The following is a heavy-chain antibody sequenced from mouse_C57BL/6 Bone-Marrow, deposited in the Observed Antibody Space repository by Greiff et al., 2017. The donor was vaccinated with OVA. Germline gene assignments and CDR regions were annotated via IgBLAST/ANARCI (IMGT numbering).Heavy chain of an antibody. D-gene: IGHD4-1*01. CDR3: ARERGRGAMDY. V-gene: IGHV1-82*01. CDR1: GYAFSSSW. CDR2: IYPGDGDT. Sequence: VKLQESGPELVKPGVSVKISCKASGYAFSSSWMNWVKQRPGKGLEWIGRIYPGDGDTNYNGKFKGKATLTADKSSSTAYMQLSSLTSEDSAVYFCARERGRGAMDYWGQGTSVTVSS. J-gene: IGHJ4*01.